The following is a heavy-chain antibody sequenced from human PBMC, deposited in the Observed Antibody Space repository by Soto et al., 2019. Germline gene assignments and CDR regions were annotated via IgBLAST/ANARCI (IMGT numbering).Heavy chain of an antibody. CDR3: ARWYCSSTSCYAVDV. Sequence: SVKVSCKASGGTFSRYSITWVRQASGQGLEWMGRIIPILGIANYAQKFQGRVTMTADKSTSTAYMELSSLRSEDTAVYYCARWYCSSTSCYAVDVWGQGTTVTVSS. V-gene: IGHV1-69*02. CDR2: IIPILGIA. D-gene: IGHD2-2*01. J-gene: IGHJ6*02. CDR1: GGTFSRYS.